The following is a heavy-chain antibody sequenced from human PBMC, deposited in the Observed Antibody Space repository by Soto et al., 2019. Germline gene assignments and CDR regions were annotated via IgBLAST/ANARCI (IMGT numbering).Heavy chain of an antibody. CDR2: IYYSGST. CDR3: ARAPIQLWTPFDY. J-gene: IGHJ4*02. Sequence: SETLSLTCTVPGGSISSYYWSWIRQPPGKGLEWIGYIYYSGSTYYNPSLKSRVTISVDTSKNQFSLKLSSVTAADTAVYYCARAPIQLWTPFDYWGQGTLVTVSS. V-gene: IGHV4-59*08. D-gene: IGHD5-18*01. CDR1: GGSISSYY.